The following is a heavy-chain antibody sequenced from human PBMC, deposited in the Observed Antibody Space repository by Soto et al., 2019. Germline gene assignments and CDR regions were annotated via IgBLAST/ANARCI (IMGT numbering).Heavy chain of an antibody. J-gene: IGHJ6*02. Sequence: RGSLRLSCLASGFTFSNYWMTWFRQAPGKGLEWVANINKDGSEKSYVDSVRGRFTISRDNADNSVYLQMNSLRAEDTALYYCGRDEVRNGVGVWGQGTTVTVSS. CDR2: INKDGSEK. V-gene: IGHV3-7*01. CDR3: GRDEVRNGVGV. CDR1: GFTFSNYW.